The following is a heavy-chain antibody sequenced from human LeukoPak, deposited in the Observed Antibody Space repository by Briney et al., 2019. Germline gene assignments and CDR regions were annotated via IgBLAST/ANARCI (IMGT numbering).Heavy chain of an antibody. Sequence: GESLNISCKGSGYTFSSYWIAWVRQMPGEGLEWMGIIYPGDSDTRYSPSFQGQVTISVDKSIGTAYLQWSSQKASDTAMYYCTRTGNFDYWGQGTLVTVSS. J-gene: IGHJ4*02. CDR2: IYPGDSDT. CDR1: GYTFSSYW. D-gene: IGHD7-27*01. CDR3: TRTGNFDY. V-gene: IGHV5-51*01.